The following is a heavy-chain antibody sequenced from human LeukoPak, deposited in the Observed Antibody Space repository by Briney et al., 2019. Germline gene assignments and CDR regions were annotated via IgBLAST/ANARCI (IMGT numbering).Heavy chain of an antibody. J-gene: IGHJ5*02. CDR3: TRDYGGNSGWFDP. D-gene: IGHD4-23*01. Sequence: ASVKVACKASGYTFTNYDINWVRQATGQGLEWMGWMNPNTGNTGYAQKFQGRVTITRNTAISTAYMELSSLRSEDTAVYYCTRDYGGNSGWFDPWGQGTLVTVSP. CDR2: MNPNTGNT. CDR1: GYTFTNYD. V-gene: IGHV1-8*03.